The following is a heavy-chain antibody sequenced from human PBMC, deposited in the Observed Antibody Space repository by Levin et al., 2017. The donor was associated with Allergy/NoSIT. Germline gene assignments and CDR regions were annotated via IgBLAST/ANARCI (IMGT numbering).Heavy chain of an antibody. V-gene: IGHV3-15*01. D-gene: IGHD6-13*01. CDR1: GITFSNAW. CDR2: IKSKTDGGTA. J-gene: IGHJ4*02. CDR3: TTYISSWYYFDN. Sequence: KPVGSLRLSCTASGITFSNAWMSWARQAPGKGLEWVGRIKSKTDGGTADYASPVEGRFTISRDDSKNTLYLQMNSLKTEDTALYYCTTYISSWYYFDNWGQGTLVTVSS.